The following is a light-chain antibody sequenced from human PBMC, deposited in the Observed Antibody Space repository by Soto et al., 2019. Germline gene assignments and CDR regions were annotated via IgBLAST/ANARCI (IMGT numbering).Light chain of an antibody. CDR1: QSVSSY. Sequence: ELGLTQSPATLYLSPGERATLSCRASQSVSSYLAWYQQKPGQAPRLLNYDASNRATGIPARFSGSGSGTAFTLTSSMIEPEDFAVYYCQQRSNWPLTFGGGTKVEIK. J-gene: IGKJ4*01. V-gene: IGKV3-11*01. CDR3: QQRSNWPLT. CDR2: DAS.